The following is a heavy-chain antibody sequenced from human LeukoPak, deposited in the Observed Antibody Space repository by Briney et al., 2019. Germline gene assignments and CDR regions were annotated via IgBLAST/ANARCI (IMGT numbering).Heavy chain of an antibody. D-gene: IGHD7-27*01. J-gene: IGHJ3*02. Sequence: SETLSLTCTVSGGSISSSSSYWGWIRQPPGKGLEWIGGIYYSGSTYYNPSLKSRVTISVDKSKNQFSLKLSSVTAADTAVYYCARVLGIQGYAFDIWGQGTMVTVSS. V-gene: IGHV4-39*07. CDR3: ARVLGIQGYAFDI. CDR2: IYYSGST. CDR1: GGSISSSSSY.